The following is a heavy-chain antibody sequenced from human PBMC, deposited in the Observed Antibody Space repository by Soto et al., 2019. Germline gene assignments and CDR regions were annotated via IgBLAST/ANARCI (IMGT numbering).Heavy chain of an antibody. CDR3: AKSGSTSVDYYFYMDV. CDR2: IRGGGGGT. V-gene: IGHV3-23*01. J-gene: IGHJ6*03. Sequence: EVQLLESGGGLVQPGGSLRLSCAASGFSFSRYAMSWVRQAPGKGLEWVSVIRGGGGGTNYADSVKGRFTISRDNSKDRLYLQMNSLRAEDTAVYYCAKSGSTSVDYYFYMDVWGQGATVTVSS. D-gene: IGHD6-6*01. CDR1: GFSFSRYA.